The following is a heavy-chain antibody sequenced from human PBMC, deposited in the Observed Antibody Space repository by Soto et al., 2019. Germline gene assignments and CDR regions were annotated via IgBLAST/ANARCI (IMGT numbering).Heavy chain of an antibody. CDR1: GYSFTSYW. CDR2: IDPSDSYT. J-gene: IGHJ6*02. CDR3: ARLAAATVAYYGMDV. V-gene: IGHV5-10-1*01. D-gene: IGHD6-25*01. Sequence: GESLKISCKGSGYSFTSYWISWVRQMPGKGLEWMGRIDPSDSYTNYSPSFQGHVAISADKSISTAYLQWSSLKASDTAMYYCARLAAATVAYYGMDVWGQGTTVTVSS.